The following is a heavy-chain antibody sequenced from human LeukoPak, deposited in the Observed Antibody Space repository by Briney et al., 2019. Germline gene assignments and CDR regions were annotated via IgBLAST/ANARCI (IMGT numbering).Heavy chain of an antibody. D-gene: IGHD3-16*02. CDR1: GFTVSSNY. J-gene: IGHJ4*02. CDR2: ISGDGGST. Sequence: GGSLRLSCAASGFTVSSNYMSWVRQAPGKGLEWVSLISGDGGSTYYADSVKGRFTISRDNSKNSLYLQMNSLRTEDTALYYCAKLRGPYDYVWGSYRSSSSDFDYWGQGTLVTVSS. V-gene: IGHV3-43*02. CDR3: AKLRGPYDYVWGSYRSSSSDFDY.